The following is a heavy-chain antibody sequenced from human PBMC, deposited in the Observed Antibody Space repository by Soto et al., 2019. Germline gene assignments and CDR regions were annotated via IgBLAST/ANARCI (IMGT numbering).Heavy chain of an antibody. CDR2: ISSSGDTI. V-gene: IGHV3-48*02. CDR3: ARDHGGSTWFVGVYYFFGMDV. D-gene: IGHD6-13*01. CDR1: GFIFSAYT. Sequence: EVQLVESGGDLVQPGGSLRLSCAASGFIFSAYTMTWVRQATGRGLEFVSHISSSGDTIFYAESVKGRFTVSRDNAKNSLYLQMNSLRDEDTAVYFCARDHGGSTWFVGVYYFFGMDVWGQGTAVTVSS. J-gene: IGHJ6*02.